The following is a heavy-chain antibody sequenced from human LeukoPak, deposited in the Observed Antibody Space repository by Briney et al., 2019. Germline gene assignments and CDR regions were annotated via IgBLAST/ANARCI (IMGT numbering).Heavy chain of an antibody. CDR3: ARGRSESYSEDY. D-gene: IGHD1-26*01. J-gene: IGHJ4*02. Sequence: SETLSLTCSVSGGSVSSRSYYWSWIRQPPGKGLEWIGYIYYSGSTNYNPSLKSRVTISVDTSKNQFSLKVRSVTAADTAVYYCARGRSESYSEDYWGQGTLVTVSP. CDR2: IYYSGST. V-gene: IGHV4-61*01. CDR1: GGSVSSRSYY.